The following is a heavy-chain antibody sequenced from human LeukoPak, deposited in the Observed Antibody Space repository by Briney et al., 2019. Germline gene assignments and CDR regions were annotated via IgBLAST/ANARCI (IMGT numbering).Heavy chain of an antibody. D-gene: IGHD3-16*01. Sequence: PGGSLRLSCGASGSIFRSFAMHWVRQAPGKGLEWVAVISNDGTNKDSADSVRGRFTISRDNSKNTLDLQMDSLRPEDTAVYYCVRDKGASTYWYFDGWGRGTLVTVSS. V-gene: IGHV3-30*04. CDR1: GSIFRSFA. CDR3: VRDKGASTYWYFDG. J-gene: IGHJ2*01. CDR2: ISNDGTNK.